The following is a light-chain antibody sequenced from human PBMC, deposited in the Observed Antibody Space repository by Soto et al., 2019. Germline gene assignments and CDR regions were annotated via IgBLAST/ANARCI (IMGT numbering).Light chain of an antibody. J-gene: IGKJ1*01. Sequence: DIPMTQSPSTLSASVGDRVTITCRASQSVGRWLAWYQQKPGRAPTVLIYKASTLKYGVPPRFSGSGSGTEFSLTISSLQPDDSATYFCQQDDSFSTFGQGTKVEIK. CDR1: QSVGRW. CDR2: KAS. V-gene: IGKV1-5*03. CDR3: QQDDSFST.